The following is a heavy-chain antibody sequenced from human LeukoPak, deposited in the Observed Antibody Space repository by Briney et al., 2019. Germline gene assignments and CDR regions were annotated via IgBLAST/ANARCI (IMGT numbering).Heavy chain of an antibody. J-gene: IGHJ4*02. CDR1: GGSISSGSYY. CDR2: IYYSGST. V-gene: IGHV4-61*01. Sequence: SETLSLTCTVSGGSISSGSYYWSWIRQPPGKGLEWIGYIYYSGSTNYNPSLKSRVTISVDTSKNQFSLKLSSVTAADTAVYYCARDPSASGMGAPYYYFDYWGQGTLVTVSS. D-gene: IGHD1-26*01. CDR3: ARDPSASGMGAPYYYFDY.